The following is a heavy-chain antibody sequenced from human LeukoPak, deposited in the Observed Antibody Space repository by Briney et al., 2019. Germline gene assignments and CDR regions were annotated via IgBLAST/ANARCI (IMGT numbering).Heavy chain of an antibody. CDR2: ISSSSNYI. V-gene: IGHV3-21*01. D-gene: IGHD4-17*01. CDR3: TRGFGNGDYLSGF. CDR1: GXTFTRYD. J-gene: IGHJ4*02. Sequence: GGSLRLSCTASGXTFTRYDMTWVRQAPGKGLEWVSSISSSSNYIYYADSVKGRFTISRDNAKNSLYLQMDSLRAEDTALYYCTRGFGNGDYLSGFWGQGTLVTVSS.